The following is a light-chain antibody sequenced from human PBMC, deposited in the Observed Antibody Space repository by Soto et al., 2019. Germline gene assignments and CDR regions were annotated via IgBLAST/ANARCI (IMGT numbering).Light chain of an antibody. J-gene: IGKJ5*01. CDR3: QQRSNWPGIT. CDR1: QTISTY. CDR2: GAS. V-gene: IGKV1-39*01. Sequence: DIQMTQSPSPLSASVGDRVTITCRASQTISTYLNWYQQKPGKAPKLLIYGASSLQSGVPSRFSGSGSGTDFTLTISSLEPEDFAVYYCQQRSNWPGITFGQGTRLEIK.